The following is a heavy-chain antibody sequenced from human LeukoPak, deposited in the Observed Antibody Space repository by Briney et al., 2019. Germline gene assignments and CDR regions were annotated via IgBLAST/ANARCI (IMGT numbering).Heavy chain of an antibody. J-gene: IGHJ4*02. V-gene: IGHV4-34*01. CDR2: INHSGST. D-gene: IGHD3-22*01. CDR1: GGSFSGYY. Sequence: KPSETLSLTCAVYGGSFSGYYWSWIRQPPGKGLEWIGEINHSGSTNCNPSLKSRVTISVDTSKNQFSLKLSSVTAADTAVYYCARGIPPYYDSSGYYLDYWGQGTLVTVSS. CDR3: ARGIPPYYDSSGYYLDY.